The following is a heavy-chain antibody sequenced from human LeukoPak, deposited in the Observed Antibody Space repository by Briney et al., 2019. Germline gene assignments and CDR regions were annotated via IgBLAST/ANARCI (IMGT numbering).Heavy chain of an antibody. D-gene: IGHD1-26*01. CDR3: ARRRDSGSLQHFDY. J-gene: IGHJ4*02. Sequence: PGGSLRLSCAASGFTFSSYSMNWVRQAPGEGLEWVSSISSSSSYIKYADSVKGRFTISRDNAKYSLYLQMNSLRAEDTAVYYCARRRDSGSLQHFDYWGQGTLVTVSS. V-gene: IGHV3-21*04. CDR2: ISSSSSYI. CDR1: GFTFSSYS.